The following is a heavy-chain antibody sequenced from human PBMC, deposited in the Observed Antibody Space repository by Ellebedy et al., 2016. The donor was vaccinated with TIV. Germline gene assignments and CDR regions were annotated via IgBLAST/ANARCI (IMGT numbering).Heavy chain of an antibody. D-gene: IGHD4-17*01. J-gene: IGHJ4*02. Sequence: GESLKISCAASGFTFSSYWMSWVRQAPGKGLEWVANIKQDGSEKYYVDSVKGRFTISRDNAKNSLYLQMNSLRAEDTAVYYCAKRGVTTSHFDYWGQGTLVTVSS. CDR3: AKRGVTTSHFDY. CDR1: GFTFSSYW. V-gene: IGHV3-7*03. CDR2: IKQDGSEK.